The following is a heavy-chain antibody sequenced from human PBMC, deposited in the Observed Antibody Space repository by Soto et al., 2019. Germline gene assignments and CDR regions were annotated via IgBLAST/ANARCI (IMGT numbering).Heavy chain of an antibody. Sequence: QVQLLQSGAEVKKPGSSVKVSCKASGGTFSSYAISWVRQAPGQGLEWMGGIIPIFGTANYAQKFQGRVTITADKSTSTAYMELSSLRSEDTAVYYCARAISGYSGYDYYYYGMDVWGQGTTVTVSS. CDR1: GGTFSSYA. CDR3: ARAISGYSGYDYYYYGMDV. D-gene: IGHD5-12*01. CDR2: IIPIFGTA. J-gene: IGHJ6*02. V-gene: IGHV1-69*06.